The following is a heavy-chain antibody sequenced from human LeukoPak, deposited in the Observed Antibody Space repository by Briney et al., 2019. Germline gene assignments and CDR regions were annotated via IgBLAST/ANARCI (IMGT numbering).Heavy chain of an antibody. D-gene: IGHD6-19*01. J-gene: IGHJ4*02. CDR1: GFTFSRYW. Sequence: GGSLRLSCAASGFTFSRYWMTWVRQAPGKGLEWVATMSYGGSNKYYADSVKGRFTISRDNSKNTLYLQMNTLRAEDTAVYYCARDSLQWLIRNVFDYWGQGALVTVSS. CDR2: MSYGGSNK. CDR3: ARDSLQWLIRNVFDY. V-gene: IGHV3-30*03.